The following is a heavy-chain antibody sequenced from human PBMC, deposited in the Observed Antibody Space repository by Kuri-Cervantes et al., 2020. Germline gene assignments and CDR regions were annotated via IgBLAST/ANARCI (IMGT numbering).Heavy chain of an antibody. CDR1: GFTFSTYS. J-gene: IGHJ3*02. CDR2: INTYSNYI. V-gene: IGHV3-21*01. CDR3: ARDMGYNYAFDI. Sequence: GESLKISCAASGFTFSTYSMNWLRQAPGKGLEWVSSINTYSNYIYYTDSVKGRFTISRDNAKNSLYLQMNSLRAEDTAVYYCARDMGYNYAFDIWGQGTMVTVSS. D-gene: IGHD5-24*01.